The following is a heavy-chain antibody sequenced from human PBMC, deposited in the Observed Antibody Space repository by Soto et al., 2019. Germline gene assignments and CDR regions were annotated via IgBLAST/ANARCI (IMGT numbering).Heavy chain of an antibody. CDR1: GFTFSSYS. Sequence: EVQLVESGGGLVKPGGSLRLSCAASGFTFSSYSMNWVRQAPGKGLVLVSSISSSSSYIYYADSVKGRFTSSRDNAKNSLYLQMNSLRAEDTAVYYCARRDSSSWPYWYFDLWGRGTLVTVSS. CDR3: ARRDSSSWPYWYFDL. V-gene: IGHV3-21*01. CDR2: ISSSSSYI. J-gene: IGHJ2*01. D-gene: IGHD6-13*01.